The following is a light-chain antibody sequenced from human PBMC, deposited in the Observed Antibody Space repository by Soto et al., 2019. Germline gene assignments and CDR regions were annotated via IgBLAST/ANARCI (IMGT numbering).Light chain of an antibody. CDR1: SSDIGASKD. CDR3: RSSTSSGALLV. CDR2: DIN. V-gene: IGLV2-14*03. J-gene: IGLJ2*01. Sequence: QSALTQPASVSGSPGQSITISCTGTSSDIGASKDVPWYQQHPDKAPKLMIYDINSRPSGVSNRFSGSKSGTTASLTITGLQAEDEADYYCRSSTSSGALLVFGGGTKLTVL.